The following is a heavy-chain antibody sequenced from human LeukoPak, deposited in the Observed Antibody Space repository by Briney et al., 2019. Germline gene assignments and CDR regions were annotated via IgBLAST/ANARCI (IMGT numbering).Heavy chain of an antibody. V-gene: IGHV4-59*08. CDR2: IYYTGKN. D-gene: IGHD6-19*01. CDR3: WRRDTGWNYFDY. CDR1: GGSINSHY. J-gene: IGHJ4*02. Sequence: SETLSLTCAVSGGSINSHYWGWIRQPPGKGLQWIGDIYYTGKNKYNPDLKSRVTISLDTSKDHLSLNLTAVVAADTAIFYFWRRDTGWNYFDYWGQGSLVTVSS.